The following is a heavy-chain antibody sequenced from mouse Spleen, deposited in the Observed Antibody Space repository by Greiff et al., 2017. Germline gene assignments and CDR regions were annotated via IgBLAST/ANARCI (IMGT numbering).Heavy chain of an antibody. CDR1: GYTFTDYE. Sequence: VQLVESGAELVRPGASVTLSCKASGYTFTDYEMHWVKQTPVHGLEWIGAIDPETGGTAYNQKFKGKAILTADKSSSTAYMELRSLTSEDSAVYYCTREEILRWYFDVWGAGTTVTVSS. CDR3: TREEILRWYFDV. V-gene: IGHV1-15*01. CDR2: IDPETGGT. J-gene: IGHJ1*01. D-gene: IGHD1-1*01.